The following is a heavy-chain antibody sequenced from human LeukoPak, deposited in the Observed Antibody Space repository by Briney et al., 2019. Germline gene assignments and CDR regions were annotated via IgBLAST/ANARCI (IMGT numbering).Heavy chain of an antibody. V-gene: IGHV3-30*04. Sequence: GGSLRLSCAASGFTFNTYSMHWVRQAPGKGLEWVAVVSHDGSDEYYADSVKGRFTIFRDSSKDTLYLQMNSLRADDTALYYCARPSRWLQFGCDYWGRGTLVTVSS. D-gene: IGHD5-24*01. CDR3: ARPSRWLQFGCDY. CDR1: GFTFNTYS. CDR2: VSHDGSDE. J-gene: IGHJ4*02.